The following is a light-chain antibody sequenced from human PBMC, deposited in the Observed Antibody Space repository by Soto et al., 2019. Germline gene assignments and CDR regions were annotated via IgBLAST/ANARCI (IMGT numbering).Light chain of an antibody. CDR3: QQYDTWPRT. CDR1: HSVSNN. J-gene: IGKJ1*01. Sequence: EIVLTQSPATLSLSPGERATFSCRASHSVSNNLAWYQQKPGQAPRLLIYDASDRATGIPARFSASGSGTEFTLTISSLQSDDFGVYYCQQYDTWPRTFGQGTKVDIK. V-gene: IGKV3D-15*01. CDR2: DAS.